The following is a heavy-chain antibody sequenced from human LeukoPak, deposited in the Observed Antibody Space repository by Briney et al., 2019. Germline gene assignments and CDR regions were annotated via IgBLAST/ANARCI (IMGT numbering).Heavy chain of an antibody. CDR2: INSDGSST. CDR3: ARSWTPDDY. CDR1: GFTFSNYW. J-gene: IGHJ4*02. V-gene: IGHV3-74*01. Sequence: SGGSLRLSCAASGFTFSNYWMLCVRQAPGKGLVWVSHINSDGSSTSYADSVRGRFTISRDNAKNTLHLQMNSLRAEDTAVYYCARSWTPDDYWGQGTLVTVSS. D-gene: IGHD1-1*01.